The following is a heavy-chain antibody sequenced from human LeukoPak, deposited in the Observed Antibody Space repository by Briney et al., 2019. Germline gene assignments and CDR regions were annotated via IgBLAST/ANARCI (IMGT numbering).Heavy chain of an antibody. CDR1: GGSISSSSYY. CDR3: VAATYYDFWSGYLA. Sequence: PSETLSLTCTVSGGSISSSSYYWGWLRQPPGKGLEWIGSIYYSGSTYYNPSLKSRVTISVDTSKNQFSLKLSSVTAADTAVYYCVAATYYDFWSGYLAWGQGTLVTVSS. D-gene: IGHD3-3*01. J-gene: IGHJ5*02. CDR2: IYYSGST. V-gene: IGHV4-39*01.